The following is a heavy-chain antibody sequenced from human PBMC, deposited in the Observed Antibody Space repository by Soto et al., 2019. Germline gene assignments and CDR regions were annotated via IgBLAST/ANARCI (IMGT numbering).Heavy chain of an antibody. CDR3: ARIPYCVNDCYGNWFGS. CDR2: IYWDDDK. D-gene: IGHD2-21*02. J-gene: IGHJ5*01. CDR1: VLSLSTSGVG. Sequence: SGPTLVNPTQTLTLTCTFSVLSLSTSGVGVGWIRQPPGKALEWLALIYWDDDKRYNPSLKSRLRITKDASKNHVVLTMTSMDEVDTDTCYCARIPYCVNDCYGNWFGSWGQGTLVTVSS. V-gene: IGHV2-5*02.